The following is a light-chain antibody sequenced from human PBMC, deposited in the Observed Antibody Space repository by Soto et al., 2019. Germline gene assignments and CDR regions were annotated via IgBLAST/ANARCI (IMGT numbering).Light chain of an antibody. Sequence: EIVMTQSPATLSVSPGERATLSCRASQSVSSNLAWYQQKPGQAPRLLIYYTSNRATGIPARFSGSGSGTDFTLTISSLAPEDFAMYYCHQRQSWPRTFGQGTKVDIK. CDR3: HQRQSWPRT. J-gene: IGKJ1*01. CDR1: QSVSSN. CDR2: YTS. V-gene: IGKV3-11*01.